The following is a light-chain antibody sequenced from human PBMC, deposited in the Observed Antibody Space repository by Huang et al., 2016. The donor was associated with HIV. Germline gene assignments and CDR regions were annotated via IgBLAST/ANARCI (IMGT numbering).Light chain of an antibody. J-gene: IGKJ1*01. CDR1: QSVSSW. Sequence: DIQLTQSPSTLSASVGDRVTITCRASQSVSSWLAWYQQKPGKAPNLIIYKASTLESGVPSRFSGSGSGTEFTLTISSLQPDDFATYYCQQYNTYAWTFGQGTKVEI. CDR3: QQYNTYAWT. CDR2: KAS. V-gene: IGKV1-5*03.